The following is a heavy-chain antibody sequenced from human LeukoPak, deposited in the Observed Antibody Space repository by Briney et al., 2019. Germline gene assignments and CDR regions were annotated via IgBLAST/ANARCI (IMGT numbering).Heavy chain of an antibody. J-gene: IGHJ6*03. V-gene: IGHV3-7*01. D-gene: IGHD6-13*01. CDR3: ARLKQQLVRLLSRDTTYYYYYYMDV. Sequence: GGSLRLSCAASGLTFSSYWMSWVRQAPGKGLEWVANIKQDGSEKYYVDSVKGRFTISRDNAKNSLYLQMNSLRAEDTAVYYCARLKQQLVRLLSRDTTYYYYYYMDVWGKGTTVTVSS. CDR1: GLTFSSYW. CDR2: IKQDGSEK.